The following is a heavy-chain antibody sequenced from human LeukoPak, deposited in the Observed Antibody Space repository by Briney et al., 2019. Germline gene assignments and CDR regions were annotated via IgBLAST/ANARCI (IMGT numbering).Heavy chain of an antibody. CDR3: ARETWYSSSLDY. CDR1: GFTFSSHW. CDR2: INSDGSST. V-gene: IGHV3-74*01. Sequence: GGSLRLSCAASGFTFSSHWMHWVRQGPGKGLVWVSRINSDGSSTTYADSVKGRFTMSRDNAKNTLYLQMNSLRAEDTAVYYCARETWYSSSLDYWGQGTLVTVSS. J-gene: IGHJ4*02. D-gene: IGHD6-13*01.